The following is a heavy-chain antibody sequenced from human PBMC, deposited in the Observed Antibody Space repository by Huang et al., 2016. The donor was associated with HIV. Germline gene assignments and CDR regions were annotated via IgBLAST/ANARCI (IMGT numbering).Heavy chain of an antibody. CDR2: IIPIFGTP. Sequence: QVQLVQSGAEVKKPGSSVKVSCKASGGTFTTYTITWVRQAPGQGLEWMGGIIPIFGTPNYAQKFQGRVTITADEPTSTAYMELSSLRSEDTAVYYCAREYYYDNSGYYFDYWGQGTLVTVSS. CDR1: GGTFTTYT. D-gene: IGHD3-22*01. CDR3: AREYYYDNSGYYFDY. J-gene: IGHJ4*02. V-gene: IGHV1-69*13.